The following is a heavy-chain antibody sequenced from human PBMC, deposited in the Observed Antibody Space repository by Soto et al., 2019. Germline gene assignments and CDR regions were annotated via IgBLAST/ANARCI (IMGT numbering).Heavy chain of an antibody. CDR1: GYTFTSYG. J-gene: IGHJ4*02. V-gene: IGHV1-18*01. CDR2: ISDHNGNT. Sequence: QVHLVQSGAEVKKPGASVKVSCKGSGYTFTSYGITWVRQAPGQGLEWMGWISDHNGNTDYAQKLQGRITVTRDTTTSTGYMELRSLSSDGTAVYYCARGRYGDYWGQGAPVTVSS. D-gene: IGHD1-1*01. CDR3: ARGRYGDY.